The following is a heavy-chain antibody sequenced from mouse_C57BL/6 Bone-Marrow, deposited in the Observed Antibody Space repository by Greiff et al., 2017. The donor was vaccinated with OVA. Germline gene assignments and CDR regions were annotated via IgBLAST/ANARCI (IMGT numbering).Heavy chain of an antibody. CDR1: GYTFTDYY. V-gene: IGHV1-26*01. CDR3: ARSRTTTVVPFAY. D-gene: IGHD1-1*01. J-gene: IGHJ3*01. Sequence: EVQLQQSGPELVKPGASVKISCKASGYTFTDYYMNWVKQSHGKSLEWIGDINPNNGGTSYNQQFKGKATLTVDKSSSTAYMELRSLTSEDSAVYYCARSRTTTVVPFAYWGQGTLVTVSA. CDR2: INPNNGGT.